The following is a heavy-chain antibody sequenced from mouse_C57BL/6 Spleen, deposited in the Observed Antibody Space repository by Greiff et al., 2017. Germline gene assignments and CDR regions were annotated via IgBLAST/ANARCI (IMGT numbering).Heavy chain of an antibody. CDR2: ILSGGST. CDR1: GFSLTSYC. J-gene: IGHJ2*01. D-gene: IGHD1-1*01. Sequence: QVQLQQSGPGLVQPSQSLSITCTVSGFSLTSYCVHWVRQSPGKGLEWLGVILSGGSTDYNAAFMYSLTTTKDDAKSQVFFKMNSLQADDTAIYYCAKDEGNSYGYFDYWGQGTTLTVSS. V-gene: IGHV2-5*01. CDR3: AKDEGNSYGYFDY.